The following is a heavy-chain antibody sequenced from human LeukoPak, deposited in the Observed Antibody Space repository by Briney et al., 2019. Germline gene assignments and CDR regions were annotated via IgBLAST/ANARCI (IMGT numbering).Heavy chain of an antibody. V-gene: IGHV1-2*02. CDR3: ALIPGGSCSFDY. J-gene: IGHJ4*02. Sequence: ASPKVSCKAAEYTFSVYHIHGVRQAAGQWLEWMASSNPDSGDPKYHQKFQGRDITTRDTPISTAYTEVSSPRPDDTAGYYCALIPGGSCSFDYWGQGTLVTVS. CDR2: SNPDSGDP. D-gene: IGHD2-15*01. CDR1: EYTFSVYH.